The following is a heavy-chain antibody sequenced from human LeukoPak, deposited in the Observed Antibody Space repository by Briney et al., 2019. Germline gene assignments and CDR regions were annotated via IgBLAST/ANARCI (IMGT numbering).Heavy chain of an antibody. CDR2: ISYDGSNK. J-gene: IGHJ4*02. CDR1: GFTFSSYA. Sequence: TGGSLRLSCAASGFTFSSYAMHWVRQAPGKGLEWVAVISYDGSNKYYADSVKGRFTISRDNSKNTLYLQMNSLRAEDTAVYYCAAMAGSAGTVYFDYWGQGTLVTVSS. D-gene: IGHD5-18*01. CDR3: AAMAGSAGTVYFDY. V-gene: IGHV3-30-3*01.